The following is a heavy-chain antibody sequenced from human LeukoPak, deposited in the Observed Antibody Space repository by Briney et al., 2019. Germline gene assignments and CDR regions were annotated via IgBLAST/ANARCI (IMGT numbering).Heavy chain of an antibody. Sequence: SQTLSLTCAISGDSVSSNSAAWNWIRQSPSRGLEWLGRTYYRSKGYNDYAVTVKSRITINPATSKNQFSLQLNSMTPEDTAAYYCAREAVDRAAGDVDWFDPWGQGTLVTVSS. CDR1: GDSVSSNSAA. CDR2: TYYRSKGYN. J-gene: IGHJ5*02. CDR3: AREAVDRAAGDVDWFDP. V-gene: IGHV6-1*01. D-gene: IGHD6-13*01.